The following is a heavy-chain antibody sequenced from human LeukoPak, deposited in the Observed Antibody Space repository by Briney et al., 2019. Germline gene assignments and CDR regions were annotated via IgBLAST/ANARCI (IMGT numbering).Heavy chain of an antibody. Sequence: GGSLRLSCASSGFTFSSYAMHWVRQAPGKGLEWVAVISYDGGNKYYADSVKGRFTISRDNSKNTLYLQMNSLRAEDTAVYYCARVGGYFDWLLFPNPTIPDAFDIWGQGTTVTVSS. CDR3: ARVGGYFDWLLFPNPTIPDAFDI. CDR2: ISYDGGNK. CDR1: GFTFSSYA. D-gene: IGHD3-9*01. V-gene: IGHV3-30-3*01. J-gene: IGHJ3*02.